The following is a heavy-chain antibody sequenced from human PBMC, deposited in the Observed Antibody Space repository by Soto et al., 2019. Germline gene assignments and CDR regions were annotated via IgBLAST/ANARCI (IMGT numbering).Heavy chain of an antibody. J-gene: IGHJ4*02. CDR3: ARDETVLGFDY. Sequence: SETLSLTCTVSGGSITNYYWAWIRQPAGKGLEWIGRIYTSGSTNYNPSLKSRVTMSVDTSKNQFSLKLSSVTAADTAVYYCARDETVLGFDYWGQGTLVTVSS. V-gene: IGHV4-4*07. CDR1: GGSITNYY. D-gene: IGHD2-15*01. CDR2: IYTSGST.